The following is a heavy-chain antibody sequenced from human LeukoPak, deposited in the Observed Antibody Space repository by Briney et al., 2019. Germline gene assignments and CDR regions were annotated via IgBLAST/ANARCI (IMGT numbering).Heavy chain of an antibody. V-gene: IGHV3-33*01. CDR3: ARESRDAFDI. J-gene: IGHJ3*02. CDR1: GITFSSYG. Sequence: GRSLRLSCAASGITFSSYGMHWVRQAPGKGLEWVAVIWYDGSDKYYVGSVKGRFTISRDNSKNTLYLQMNSLRAEDTAFYYCARESRDAFDIWGQGTMVTVSS. CDR2: IWYDGSDK.